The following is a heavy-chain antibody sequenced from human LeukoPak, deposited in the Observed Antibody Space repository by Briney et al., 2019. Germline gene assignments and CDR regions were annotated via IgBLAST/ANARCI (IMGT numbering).Heavy chain of an antibody. Sequence: SETLSLTCTVSGYSISSGYYWGWIRQPPGKGLEWIGSIYHSGSTYYNPSLKSRVTISVDTSKNQFSLKLSSVTAADTAVYYCARAATVTTPFIRCFDYWGQGTLVTVSS. CDR3: ARAATVTTPFIRCFDY. CDR1: GYSISSGYY. J-gene: IGHJ4*02. CDR2: IYHSGST. V-gene: IGHV4-38-2*02. D-gene: IGHD4-11*01.